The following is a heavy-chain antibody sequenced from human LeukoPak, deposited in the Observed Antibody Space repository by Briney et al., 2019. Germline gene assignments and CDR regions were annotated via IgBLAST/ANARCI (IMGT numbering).Heavy chain of an antibody. CDR3: AREIHSSGWYVDY. J-gene: IGHJ4*02. CDR2: IKQDGSKK. CDR1: GFPFSSYW. D-gene: IGHD6-19*01. V-gene: IGHV3-7*01. Sequence: AGGSLRLSCVASGFPFSSYWMTWVRQAPGKGLEWVANIKQDGSKKSYVDSVKGRFTISRDNAKNSLYLQMNSLRAEDTAVYYCAREIHSSGWYVDYWGQGTLVTVSS.